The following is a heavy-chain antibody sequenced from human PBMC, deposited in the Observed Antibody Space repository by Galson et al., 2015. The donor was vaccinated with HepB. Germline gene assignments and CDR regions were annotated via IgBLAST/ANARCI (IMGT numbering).Heavy chain of an antibody. CDR1: GFTFNGYE. Sequence: SLRLSCAASGFTFNGYEMHWVRQAPGKGLECVSYISSSGHSIYYLDSVKGRFVISRDNAKNSLYLQMNSLRAEDTGIYYCARGRFNYGYFIDFWGQGILVTVSS. CDR3: ARGRFNYGYFIDF. D-gene: IGHD5-18*01. CDR2: ISSSGHSI. V-gene: IGHV3-48*03. J-gene: IGHJ4*02.